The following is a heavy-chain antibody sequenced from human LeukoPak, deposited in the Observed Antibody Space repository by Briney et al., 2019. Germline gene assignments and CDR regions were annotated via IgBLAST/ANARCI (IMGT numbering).Heavy chain of an antibody. Sequence: PGGSLRLSCVASGFTFSSYSIHWVRQAPGKGLEWVSVISSDGNTKYYADSVKGRFTISRDNSKNTLYLQINSLRTEDTAVYYCARERAVNGWTSAHFDYWGQGTLVTVSS. J-gene: IGHJ4*02. V-gene: IGHV3-30*14. CDR3: ARERAVNGWTSAHFDY. D-gene: IGHD6-19*01. CDR1: GFTFSSYS. CDR2: ISSDGNTK.